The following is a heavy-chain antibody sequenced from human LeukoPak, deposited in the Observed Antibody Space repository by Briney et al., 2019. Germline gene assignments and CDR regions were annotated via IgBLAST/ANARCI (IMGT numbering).Heavy chain of an antibody. Sequence: ASVRVSCKASGYTFTGYHMHWVRQAPGQGLEWMGRIDPNSGDTNYAQKFQGRVTMTRDTSISTAYMELSRLRSDDTAVYYCARDYCSSTSCLFDYWGQGTLVTVSS. CDR1: GYTFTGYH. V-gene: IGHV1-2*06. CDR3: ARDYCSSTSCLFDY. CDR2: IDPNSGDT. J-gene: IGHJ4*02. D-gene: IGHD2-2*01.